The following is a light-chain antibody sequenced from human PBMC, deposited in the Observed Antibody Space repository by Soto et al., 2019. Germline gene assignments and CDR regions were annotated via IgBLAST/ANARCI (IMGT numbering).Light chain of an antibody. J-gene: IGLJ2*01. V-gene: IGLV2-11*01. CDR2: DVA. Sequence: QSALTQPHSVSGSPGQSVTISCTGTSSDVGDYNYVSWYQQHPGKAPKLMIYDVAKRPSGVPDRFSGSKSGNTASLTISGLQAADEADYYCCSYTGSSTFRVLFGGGTQRPS. CDR1: SSDVGDYNY. CDR3: CSYTGSSTFRVL.